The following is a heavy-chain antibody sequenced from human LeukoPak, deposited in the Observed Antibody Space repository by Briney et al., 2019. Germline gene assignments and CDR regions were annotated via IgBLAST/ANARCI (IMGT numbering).Heavy chain of an antibody. Sequence: SETLSLTCTVSGGSISRSSYYWGWIRQPPGKGLEWIGSIYYSGSTYYNPSLKSRVTISVDTSKNQFSLKLSSVTAADTAVYYCARGNSGYDGVAFDIWGQGTMVTVSS. J-gene: IGHJ3*02. CDR1: GGSISRSSYY. CDR3: ARGNSGYDGVAFDI. D-gene: IGHD5-12*01. CDR2: IYYSGST. V-gene: IGHV4-39*07.